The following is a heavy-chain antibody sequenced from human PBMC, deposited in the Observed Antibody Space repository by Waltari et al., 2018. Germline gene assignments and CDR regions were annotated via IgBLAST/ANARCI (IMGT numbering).Heavy chain of an antibody. V-gene: IGHV3-23*01. CDR1: GFTFSSYA. J-gene: IGHJ5*02. CDR2: FSGSGGKT. D-gene: IGHD1-26*01. Sequence: EVQLLESGGGLVQPGGSLRLSCAASGFTFSSYAMSWVRQAPGKGLVGVLAFSGSGGKTYVADSVKGRFTISRDNSKNTLYLQMNSLRAEDTAVYYCAKEDIVGANDWFDPWGQGTLVTVSS. CDR3: AKEDIVGANDWFDP.